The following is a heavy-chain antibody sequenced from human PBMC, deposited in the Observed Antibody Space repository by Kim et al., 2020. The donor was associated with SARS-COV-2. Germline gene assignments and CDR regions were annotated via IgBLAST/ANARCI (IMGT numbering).Heavy chain of an antibody. D-gene: IGHD4-4*01. J-gene: IGHJ6*03. CDR1: GFTFSSYA. V-gene: IGHV3-23*01. CDR2: ISGSGGST. Sequence: GGSLRLSCAASGFTFSSYAMSWVRQAPGKGLEWVSAISGSGGSTYYADSVKGRFTISRDNSKNTLYLQMNSLRAEDTAVYYCAKLVAFARLQHMDVWGKGTTVTVSS. CDR3: AKLVAFARLQHMDV.